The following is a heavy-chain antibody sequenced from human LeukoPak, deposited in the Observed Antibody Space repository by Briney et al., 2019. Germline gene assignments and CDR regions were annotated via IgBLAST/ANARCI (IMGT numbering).Heavy chain of an antibody. J-gene: IGHJ4*02. D-gene: IGHD2-8*01. CDR2: ISSGGSAV. V-gene: IGHV3-11*01. CDR1: GFTFSDYF. CDR3: ARQGVTFAGPRSPGY. Sequence: PGGSLRLSCAASGFTFSDYFMSWIRQAPGKGLEWVSYISSGGSAVYYVDSVKGRFTISRDNARNSLYLQMNSLRAEDTAVYYCARQGVTFAGPRSPGYWGQGTLVTVSS.